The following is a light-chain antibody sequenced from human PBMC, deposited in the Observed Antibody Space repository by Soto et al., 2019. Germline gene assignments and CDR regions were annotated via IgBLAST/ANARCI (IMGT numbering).Light chain of an antibody. CDR1: QDISNY. CDR3: QQYDDLPLT. J-gene: IGKJ3*01. V-gene: IGKV1-33*01. Sequence: DIQMTQSPSSLSASVGDRVIITCQASQDISNYLNWYQQKPGKAPKLLIYDASSLETGVPSRFSGSGSGTEFTFTISSLQPEDIATYFCQQYDDLPLTFGPGTKVDIK. CDR2: DAS.